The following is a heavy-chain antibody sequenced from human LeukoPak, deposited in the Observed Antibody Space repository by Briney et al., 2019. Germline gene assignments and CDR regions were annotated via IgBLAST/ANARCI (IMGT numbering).Heavy chain of an antibody. V-gene: IGHV3-21*01. Sequence: GGSLRLSCEASGFTFSSYSMNWVRQAPGKGLDWVSSISSSGRHIYYADSVKGRFTISRDNAKNSLYLQMNSLRAEDTAVYYCAELGITMIGGVWGKGTTVTISS. D-gene: IGHD3-10*02. CDR2: ISSSGRHI. J-gene: IGHJ6*04. CDR1: GFTFSSYS. CDR3: AELGITMIGGV.